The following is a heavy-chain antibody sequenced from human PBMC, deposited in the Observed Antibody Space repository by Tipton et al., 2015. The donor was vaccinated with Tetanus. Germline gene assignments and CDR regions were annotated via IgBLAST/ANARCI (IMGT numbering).Heavy chain of an antibody. CDR1: GFSFSTSW. D-gene: IGHD1-26*01. CDR2: IKDDGSET. J-gene: IGHJ4*02. Sequence: SLRLSCAASGFSFSTSWMSWLRQAPGKGLEWVANIKDDGSETYYVDPAKGRFTISRDNARNSLYLQINSLRVDDTADYYCARDPERGALNYWGQGTRVTVSS. CDR3: ARDPERGALNY. V-gene: IGHV3-7*01.